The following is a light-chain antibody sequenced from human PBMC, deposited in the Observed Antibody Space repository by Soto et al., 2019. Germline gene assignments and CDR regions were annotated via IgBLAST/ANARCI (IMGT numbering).Light chain of an antibody. J-gene: IGLJ3*02. CDR2: EVS. V-gene: IGLV2-8*01. CDR3: SSCAGSNKWV. CDR1: TSDVGNYKY. Sequence: QSALTQSPSASGSPGQSVTISCTRTTSDVGNYKYVSWYQQHPGKAPKLMIYEVSKRPSGVPDRFAGSKSGNTACLTVSGLQAEDEADYYCSSCAGSNKWVFGGGTKLTVL.